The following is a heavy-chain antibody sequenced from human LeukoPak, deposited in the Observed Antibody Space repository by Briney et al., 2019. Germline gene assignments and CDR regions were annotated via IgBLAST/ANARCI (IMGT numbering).Heavy chain of an antibody. CDR2: INHSGST. Sequence: SETLSLTCTVSGGSISSSSYYWGWIRQPPGKGLEWIGEINHSGSTNYNPSLKSRVTISVDTSKNQFSLKLSSVTAADTAVYYCARDRSPRMDVWGKGTTVTVSS. V-gene: IGHV4-39*07. J-gene: IGHJ6*03. CDR1: GGSISSSSYY. CDR3: ARDRSPRMDV.